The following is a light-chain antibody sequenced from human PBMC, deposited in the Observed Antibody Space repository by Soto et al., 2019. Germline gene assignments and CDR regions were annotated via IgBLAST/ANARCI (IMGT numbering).Light chain of an antibody. J-gene: IGKJ2*01. CDR3: QQYDKWPYT. CDR2: GAF. Sequence: ENVLTQSPATLSVSPGEGATLSCRTSQIIGTNLAWYQQKPGQAPRLLIYGAFIRAPGFPVRFRGTGSGSEFTLTISSLQSEDGALYYCQQYDKWPYTFGQGTNLEIK. V-gene: IGKV3-15*01. CDR1: QIIGTN.